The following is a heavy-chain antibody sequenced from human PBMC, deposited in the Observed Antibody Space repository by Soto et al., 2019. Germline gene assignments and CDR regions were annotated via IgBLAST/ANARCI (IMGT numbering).Heavy chain of an antibody. V-gene: IGHV4-34*01. CDR3: ASPGYSGYEPNYYYMDV. D-gene: IGHD5-12*01. CDR1: GGSFSGYY. Sequence: SETLSLTCAVYGGSFSGYYWSWIRQPPGKGLEWIGEINHSGSTNYNPSLKSRVTISVDTSKNQFSLKLSSVTAADTAVYYCASPGYSGYEPNYYYMDVWGKGTTVTVSS. J-gene: IGHJ6*03. CDR2: INHSGST.